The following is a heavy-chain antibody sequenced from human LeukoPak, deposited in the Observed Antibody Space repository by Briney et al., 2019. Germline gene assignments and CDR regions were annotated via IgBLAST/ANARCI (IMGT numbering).Heavy chain of an antibody. D-gene: IGHD1-1*01. CDR3: ARTEGLAVDYYYYGMDV. V-gene: IGHV3-9*01. Sequence: PGGSLRLSCAASGFTFDDYAMHWVRQAPGKGLEWVSGISWNSGSIGYADSVKGRFTISRDNAKNSLYLQMNSLRAEDTALYYCARTEGLAVDYYYYGMDVWGQGTTVTVSS. CDR1: GFTFDDYA. J-gene: IGHJ6*02. CDR2: ISWNSGSI.